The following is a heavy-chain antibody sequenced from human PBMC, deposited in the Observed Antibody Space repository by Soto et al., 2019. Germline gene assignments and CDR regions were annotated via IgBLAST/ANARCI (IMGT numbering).Heavy chain of an antibody. CDR1: GYTFTSYG. V-gene: IGHV1-18*01. CDR2: ISAYNGNT. Sequence: ASVKVSCKTSGYTFTSYGINWVRQAPGQGLEWMGWISAYNGNTNYAQKLQGRVTMTTDTSTSTAYMELRSLRSDDTAVYYCARSRSSSSRYYYYGMYVWGQGTTVTVSS. D-gene: IGHD6-6*01. CDR3: ARSRSSSSRYYYYGMYV. J-gene: IGHJ6*02.